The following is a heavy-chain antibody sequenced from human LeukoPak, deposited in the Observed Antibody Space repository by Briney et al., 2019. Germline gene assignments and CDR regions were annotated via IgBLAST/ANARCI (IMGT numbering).Heavy chain of an antibody. CDR1: GGSISSYY. CDR2: IYYSGST. CDR3: ARGAIVATMTFDY. Sequence: SETLSLTCTVSGGSISSYYWSWIRQPPGKGLEWLGYIYYSGSTNYNPSLKSRVTISVDTSKNQFSLKLSSVTAADTAVYYCARGAIVATMTFDYWGQGTPVTVSS. J-gene: IGHJ4*02. D-gene: IGHD5-12*01. V-gene: IGHV4-59*01.